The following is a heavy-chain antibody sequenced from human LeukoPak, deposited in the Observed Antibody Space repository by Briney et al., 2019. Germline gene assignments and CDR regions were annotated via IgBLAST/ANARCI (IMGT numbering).Heavy chain of an antibody. V-gene: IGHV1-2*06. J-gene: IGHJ5*02. Sequence: ASVKVSCKASGYTFSDYYMHWVRQAPGQGLEWMGRINPNSGGTKYAQKFQGRVTMTRDTSISTAYMELNRLTSDDTAVYYCAKCGDFIAASYNWFDPWGPGTLVTVSS. CDR3: AKCGDFIAASYNWFDP. D-gene: IGHD6-13*01. CDR1: GYTFSDYY. CDR2: INPNSGGT.